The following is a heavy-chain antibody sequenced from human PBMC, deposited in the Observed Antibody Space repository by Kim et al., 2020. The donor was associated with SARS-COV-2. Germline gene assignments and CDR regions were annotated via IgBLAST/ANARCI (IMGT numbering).Heavy chain of an antibody. CDR3: AREGGGYNHFDY. CDR1: GGSISSGGYY. CDR2: IYYSGST. Sequence: SETLSLTCTVSGGSISSGGYYWSWIRQHPGKGLEWIGYIYYSGSTYYNPSLKSRVTISVDTSKNQFSLKLSSVTAADTAVYYCAREGGGYNHFDYWGQGTLVTVSS. D-gene: IGHD5-12*01. V-gene: IGHV4-31*03. J-gene: IGHJ4*02.